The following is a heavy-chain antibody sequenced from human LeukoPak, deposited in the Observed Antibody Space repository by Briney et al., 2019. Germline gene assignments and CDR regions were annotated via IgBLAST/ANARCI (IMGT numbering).Heavy chain of an antibody. D-gene: IGHD1/OR15-1a*01. CDR2: IYYSGST. J-gene: IGHJ4*02. Sequence: PSETLSLTRTVSGGSISTYYWSWIRQPPGKGLEWIGYIYYSGSTNYNPSLKSRVTISVDTSKNQFSLKLTPVTAADTAVYYCARHEHGGFDYWGQGTLVTVSS. V-gene: IGHV4-59*08. CDR3: ARHEHGGFDY. CDR1: GGSISTYY.